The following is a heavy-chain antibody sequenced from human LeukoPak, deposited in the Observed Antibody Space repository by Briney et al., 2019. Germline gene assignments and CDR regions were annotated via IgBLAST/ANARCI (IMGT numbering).Heavy chain of an antibody. CDR3: ARGRRYSSSWAFDY. D-gene: IGHD6-13*01. Sequence: ASVKVSRKASGYTCTGYYMHWVRQAPGQGLEWMGWINPNSGGTNYAQKFQGRVTMTRDTSISTAYMELSSLRSEDTAVYYCARGRRYSSSWAFDYWGQGTLVTVSS. CDR2: INPNSGGT. V-gene: IGHV1-2*02. J-gene: IGHJ4*02. CDR1: GYTCTGYY.